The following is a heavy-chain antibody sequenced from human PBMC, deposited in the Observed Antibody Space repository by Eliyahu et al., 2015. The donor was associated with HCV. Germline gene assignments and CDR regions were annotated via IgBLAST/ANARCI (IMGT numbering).Heavy chain of an antibody. J-gene: IGHJ6*02. D-gene: IGHD1-26*01. V-gene: IGHV4-59*08. Sequence: QVQLQESGPGLVKPSETLSLTCTVSGGSISSYYWSWIRQPPGKGLEWIGYIYYSGSTNYNPSLKSRVTISVDTSKNQLSLKLSSVTAADTAVYFCARGRGHDYYYYAMDVWGQGTTVTVSS. CDR3: ARGRGHDYYYYAMDV. CDR1: GGSISSYY. CDR2: IYYSGST.